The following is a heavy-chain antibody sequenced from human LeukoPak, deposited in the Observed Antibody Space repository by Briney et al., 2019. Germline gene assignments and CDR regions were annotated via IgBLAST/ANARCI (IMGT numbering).Heavy chain of an antibody. CDR3: ASPRDTIAVAATEFDY. Sequence: ASVNVSCKASGGTFSSYAISWVRQAPGQGLEWMGGIIPIFGTANYAQKFQGRVTITADESTSTAYMELSSLRSEDTAVYYCASPRDTIAVAATEFDYWGQGTLVTVSS. J-gene: IGHJ4*02. CDR2: IIPIFGTA. CDR1: GGTFSSYA. V-gene: IGHV1-69*13. D-gene: IGHD6-19*01.